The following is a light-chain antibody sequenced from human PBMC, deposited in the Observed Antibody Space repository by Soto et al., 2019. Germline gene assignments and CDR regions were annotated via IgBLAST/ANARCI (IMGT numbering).Light chain of an antibody. V-gene: IGLV2-14*01. Sequence: QSALTQPAAVSGSPGQSITISCNGTSSDVGGYNYVSWYQQHPGKAPKLMNYDVSNRPSGVSNRFSGSKSGNTASLTISGLQAEDEADYYCSSYTSSSTLVVFGGGTKLTVL. CDR1: SSDVGGYNY. J-gene: IGLJ2*01. CDR3: SSYTSSSTLVV. CDR2: DVS.